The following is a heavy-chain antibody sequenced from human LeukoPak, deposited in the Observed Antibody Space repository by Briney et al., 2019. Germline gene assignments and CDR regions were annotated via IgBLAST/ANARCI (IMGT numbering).Heavy chain of an antibody. CDR2: ISSSSSTI. D-gene: IGHD6-13*01. CDR1: GLTFSRFY. V-gene: IGHV3-48*01. Sequence: GGSLRLSCAASGLTFSRFYMSWVRQAPGKGLEWVSYISSSSSTIYYADSVKGRFTISRDNAKNSLYLQMNSLRAEDTAVYYCALATYSSSWYVPYYYYGMDVWGQGTTVTVSS. J-gene: IGHJ6*02. CDR3: ALATYSSSWYVPYYYYGMDV.